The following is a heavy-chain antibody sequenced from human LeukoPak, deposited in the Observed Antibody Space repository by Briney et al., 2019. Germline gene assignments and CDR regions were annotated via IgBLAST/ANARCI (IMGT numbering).Heavy chain of an antibody. CDR3: TKSGIDSSSWYAAYPFDI. CDR2: IYNGGST. Sequence: GGSLRLSCAASGFTVSSNYMSWVRQAPGKGLEGGSVIYNGGSTYYADSVKDRFTISRDNSKNKLSLQMTSLRDEDTAVYYCTKSGIDSSSWYAAYPFDIWGQGTMVTVSS. J-gene: IGHJ3*02. D-gene: IGHD6-13*01. CDR1: GFTVSSNY. V-gene: IGHV3-66*01.